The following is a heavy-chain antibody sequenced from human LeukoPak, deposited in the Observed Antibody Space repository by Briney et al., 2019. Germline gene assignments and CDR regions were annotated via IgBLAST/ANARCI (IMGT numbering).Heavy chain of an antibody. V-gene: IGHV4-38-2*02. CDR3: ASDRKSSSPYRGY. CDR1: GYSISSGYY. J-gene: IGHJ4*02. Sequence: SQTLSLTCTVSGYSISSGYYWGWIRQPPGRGLEWIGSIYHSGSTYYNPSLKSRVTISVDTSKNQFSLKLSSVTAADTAVYYCASDRKSSSPYRGYWGQGTLVTVSS. CDR2: IYHSGST. D-gene: IGHD6-13*01.